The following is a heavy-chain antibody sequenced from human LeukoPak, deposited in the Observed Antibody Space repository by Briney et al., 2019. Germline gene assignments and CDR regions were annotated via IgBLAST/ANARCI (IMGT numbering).Heavy chain of an antibody. V-gene: IGHV4-34*01. Sequence: SETLSLTCSVYGGSFSDYFWSWIRQSPGKGLEWIAEIDHRGDTNYNPSVKSRVTVSVDTSKNQFSLKVRSLSAADTAVYYCARGATISETGYFDFWGQGTLVTVSS. D-gene: IGHD5-24*01. J-gene: IGHJ4*03. CDR3: ARGATISETGYFDF. CDR1: GGSFSDYF. CDR2: IDHRGDT.